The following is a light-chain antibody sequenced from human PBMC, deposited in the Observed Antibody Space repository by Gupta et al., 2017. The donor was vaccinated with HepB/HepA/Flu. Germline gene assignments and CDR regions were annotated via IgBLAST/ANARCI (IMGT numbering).Light chain of an antibody. CDR2: INN. Sequence: QSVLTQPPSASGTPGDRVTISCSGAGSNIGSNSVNWYQQVPGTAPKLLIQINNQRPSGVPDRFSGSKSGTSASLAISGLQSEDEADYYCATWDDSLKAWVFGGGTTVTV. CDR1: GSNIGSNS. CDR3: ATWDDSLKAWV. J-gene: IGLJ3*02. V-gene: IGLV1-44*01.